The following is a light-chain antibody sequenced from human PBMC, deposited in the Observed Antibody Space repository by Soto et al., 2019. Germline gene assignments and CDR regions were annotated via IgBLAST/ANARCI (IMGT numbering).Light chain of an antibody. CDR3: QRYNDLST. J-gene: IGKJ4*01. CDR1: QNIGDW. Sequence: DIQMTQSPSTLSASVGDRVTIACRASQNIGDWLAWYQQKPGKAPNLLIYKASTLESGVPSRFSGSGSGTEFTLVISRLQPEDFATYYCQRYNDLSTFGGGTKVEI. CDR2: KAS. V-gene: IGKV1-5*03.